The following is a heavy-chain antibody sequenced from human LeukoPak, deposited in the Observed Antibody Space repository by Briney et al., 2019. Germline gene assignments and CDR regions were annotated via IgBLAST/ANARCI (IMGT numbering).Heavy chain of an antibody. CDR2: IYYSGST. Sequence: PSETLSLTCTVSGGSISSYYWSWIRQPPGKGLEWIGYIYYSGSTNYNPSLKSRVTISVDTSKNQFSLKLSSVTAADTAVYYCAREILGWFDPWGQGTLVTVSS. CDR1: GGSISSYY. V-gene: IGHV4-59*01. J-gene: IGHJ5*02. CDR3: AREILGWFDP.